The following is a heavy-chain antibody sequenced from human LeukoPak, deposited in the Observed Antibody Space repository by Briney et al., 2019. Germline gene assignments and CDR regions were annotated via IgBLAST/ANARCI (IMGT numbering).Heavy chain of an antibody. CDR3: ARDWCGSSTSCYMDV. J-gene: IGHJ6*04. CDR2: ISSYNGNP. D-gene: IGHD2-2*01. Sequence: ASVKVSCKAPGYTFIRYGISWVRQAPGQGREWMGWISSYNGNPNYAQKFQGRVTMTTETSTGTAYMELRSLRSDDTAVYYCARDWCGSSTSCYMDVWGKGTTVTVSS. CDR1: GYTFIRYG. V-gene: IGHV1-18*01.